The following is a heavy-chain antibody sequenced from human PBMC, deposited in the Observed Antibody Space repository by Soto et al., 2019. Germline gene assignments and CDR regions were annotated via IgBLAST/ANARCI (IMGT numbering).Heavy chain of an antibody. D-gene: IGHD3-3*01. Sequence: QLGGPLRLSCAASGFTFSSYAMSWVRQAPGKGLEWVSAISGSGGSTYYADSVKGRFTISRDNSKNTLYLQMNSLRAEDTAVYYCAKDKRQRLTHGDFWSGYHMTWGQGTLVTVSS. CDR2: ISGSGGST. CDR3: AKDKRQRLTHGDFWSGYHMT. J-gene: IGHJ5*02. CDR1: GFTFSSYA. V-gene: IGHV3-23*01.